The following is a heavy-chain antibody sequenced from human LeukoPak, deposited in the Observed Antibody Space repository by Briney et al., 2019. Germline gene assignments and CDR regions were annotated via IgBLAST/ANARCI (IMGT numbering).Heavy chain of an antibody. Sequence: GGSLRLSCAASGFTFDTYWMSWVRQAPGKGLEWVATISSDGNNKNYADSMRGRFTISRDNAKNSLYLQMNSLRAEDTAVYYCAELGITMIGGVWGKGTTVTISS. V-gene: IGHV3-7*01. D-gene: IGHD3-10*02. CDR1: GFTFDTYW. CDR3: AELGITMIGGV. CDR2: ISSDGNNK. J-gene: IGHJ6*04.